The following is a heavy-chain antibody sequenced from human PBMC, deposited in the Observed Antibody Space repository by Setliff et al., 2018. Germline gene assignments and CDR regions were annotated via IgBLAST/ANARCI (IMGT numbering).Heavy chain of an antibody. CDR1: GYTFSDYY. D-gene: IGHD3-22*01. CDR2: INPKSGGA. CDR3: ARGGIYNYVSSAYFNL. V-gene: IGHV1-2*02. J-gene: IGHJ3*01. Sequence: ASVKVSCKASGYTFSDYYMYWVRQAPGQGLEWMGWINPKSGGAHYAQKFRGRVTMSRETSISTDYMELSRLTSDDTAVYYCARGGIYNYVSSAYFNLWGQGSMVTVSS.